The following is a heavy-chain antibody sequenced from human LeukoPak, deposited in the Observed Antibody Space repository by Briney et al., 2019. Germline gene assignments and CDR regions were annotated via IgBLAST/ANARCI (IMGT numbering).Heavy chain of an antibody. J-gene: IGHJ4*02. Sequence: QPGGSLRLSCAASGLTFSSCAMSWVRQAPGKGLEWVSGISGSGVSTYYADSVKGRFTISRDNSKNTLYLQMSSLRAEDTAVYYCAKIPQITSVGYFDYWGQGNLVTVSS. D-gene: IGHD3-16*01. CDR2: ISGSGVST. CDR1: GLTFSSCA. V-gene: IGHV3-23*01. CDR3: AKIPQITSVGYFDY.